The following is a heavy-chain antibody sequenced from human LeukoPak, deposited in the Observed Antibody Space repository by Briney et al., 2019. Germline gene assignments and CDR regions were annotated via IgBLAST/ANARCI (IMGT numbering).Heavy chain of an antibody. Sequence: GGSLRRSCAASGFTFDDYAMHWVRQAPGKGLEWVSGISYNSDTIPYADSVKGRFTISRDNAKNSLYLQMNSLRAEDTALYYCAKDYCGGDCYSGWYFDLWGRGTLVTVSS. V-gene: IGHV3-9*01. CDR2: ISYNSDTI. CDR3: AKDYCGGDCYSGWYFDL. CDR1: GFTFDDYA. D-gene: IGHD2-21*02. J-gene: IGHJ2*01.